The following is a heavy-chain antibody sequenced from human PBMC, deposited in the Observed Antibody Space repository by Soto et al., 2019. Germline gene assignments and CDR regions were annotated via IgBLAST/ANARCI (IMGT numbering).Heavy chain of an antibody. J-gene: IGHJ1*01. CDR1: GDTFSDFD. D-gene: IGHD3-22*01. V-gene: IGHV1-69*06. Sequence: QVQLVQSGTEVKKPGSSVKVSCKASGDTFSDFDISWVRQAPGQGLEWMGGLIPRFGTATYAPKCQGRLTIRADKSPTTGHMELSSLRSDDTAIYYCARRSYGNSAYYTYFQHWGQGTLVTVS. CDR3: ARRSYGNSAYYTYFQH. CDR2: LIPRFGTA.